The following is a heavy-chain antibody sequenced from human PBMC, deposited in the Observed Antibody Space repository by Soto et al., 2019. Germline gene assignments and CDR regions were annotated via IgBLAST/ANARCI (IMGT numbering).Heavy chain of an antibody. CDR3: ARHSSDGYVWPFDY. Sequence: PSETLSLTCTVSGGSISSSSYYWGWIRQPPGKGLEWIGSIYYRGDTYYNSSLKSRVTTSVDTSKNQFSLNLSSVTAADAAVYYFARHSSDGYVWPFDYWGQGPLVTVSS. CDR1: GGSISSSSYY. V-gene: IGHV4-39*01. D-gene: IGHD3-16*01. CDR2: IYYRGDT. J-gene: IGHJ4*02.